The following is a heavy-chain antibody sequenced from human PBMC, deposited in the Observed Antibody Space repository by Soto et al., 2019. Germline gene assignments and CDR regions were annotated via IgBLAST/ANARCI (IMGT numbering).Heavy chain of an antibody. CDR1: GFTFSNYA. CDR3: GKGRLGSSSKTCNS. Sequence: VQLLESGGGLVQPGESLRLSCAASGFTFSNYAMTWVRQAPGKGLEWVSAISGGGDGTYYADSVKGRFTISRDNSKNTLFLQMNSLRAEDAALYFCGKGRLGSSSKTCNSLGQGTLVTVSS. J-gene: IGHJ4*02. V-gene: IGHV3-23*01. D-gene: IGHD6-13*01. CDR2: ISGGGDGT.